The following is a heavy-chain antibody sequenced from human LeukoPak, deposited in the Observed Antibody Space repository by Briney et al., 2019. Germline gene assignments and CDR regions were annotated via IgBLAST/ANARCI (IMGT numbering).Heavy chain of an antibody. CDR2: ISYDGSNK. V-gene: IGHV3-30*18. CDR1: GFTFSSYG. CDR3: AKPLARPTDYFDY. Sequence: GGSLRLSCAASGFTFSSYGMHWVRQAPGKGLEWVAVISYDGSNKYYADSVKGRFTISRDNSKNTLYLQMNSLRAEDTAVYYCAKPLARPTDYFDYWGQGTLVTVSS. J-gene: IGHJ4*02. D-gene: IGHD4-17*01.